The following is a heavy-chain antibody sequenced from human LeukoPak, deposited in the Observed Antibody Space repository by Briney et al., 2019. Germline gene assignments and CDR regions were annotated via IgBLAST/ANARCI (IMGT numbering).Heavy chain of an antibody. V-gene: IGHV4-59*08. J-gene: IGHJ5*02. CDR1: GGSISSYY. CDR3: AKLRVGIAAADRHWFDP. D-gene: IGHD6-13*01. CDR2: IYYSGST. Sequence: SETLSLTCTVSGGSISSYYWSWIRQPPGKGLEWIGYIYYSGSTNYNPSLKSRVTISVDTSKNPFSLKLSSVTAADTAVYYCAKLRVGIAAADRHWFDPWGQGTLVTVSS.